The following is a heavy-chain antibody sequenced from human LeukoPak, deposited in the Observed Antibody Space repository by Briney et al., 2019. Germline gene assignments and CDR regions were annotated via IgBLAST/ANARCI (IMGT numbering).Heavy chain of an antibody. J-gene: IGHJ6*02. CDR2: ISYDGSSE. V-gene: IGHV3-30*02. Sequence: GGSLRLSCAASGFTFSSYGMHWVRQAPGKGLEWVALISYDGSSEYYAGSVKGRFTISRDNSKITVYLQMNSLKAEDTAVYYCAKELYNYGDYGAEGLDVGGQGTTVTVS. CDR3: AKELYNYGDYGAEGLDV. D-gene: IGHD4-17*01. CDR1: GFTFSSYG.